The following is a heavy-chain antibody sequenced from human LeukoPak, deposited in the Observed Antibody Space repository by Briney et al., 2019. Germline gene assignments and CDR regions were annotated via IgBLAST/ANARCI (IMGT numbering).Heavy chain of an antibody. CDR1: GGSISSYY. J-gene: IGHJ6*02. CDR2: IYYSGST. Sequence: SETLSLTCTVSGGSISSYYWSWIRQPPGKGLEWIGYIYYSGSTNYNTSLKSRVTISVDTSKNQFSLKLSSVTAADTAVYYCAGSYCSGGSCYRYGNYYYGMDVWGQGTTVTVSS. V-gene: IGHV4-59*08. CDR3: AGSYCSGGSCYRYGNYYYGMDV. D-gene: IGHD2-15*01.